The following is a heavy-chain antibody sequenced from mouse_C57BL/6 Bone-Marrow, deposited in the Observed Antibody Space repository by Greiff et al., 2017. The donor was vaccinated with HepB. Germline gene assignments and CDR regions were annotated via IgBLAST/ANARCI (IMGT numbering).Heavy chain of an antibody. V-gene: IGHV5-17*01. CDR1: GFTFSDYG. CDR3: ARESSSPFDY. CDR2: ISSGSSTI. J-gene: IGHJ2*01. D-gene: IGHD1-3*01. Sequence: EVKLMESGGGLVKPGGSLKLSCAASGFTFSDYGMHWVRQAPEKGLEWVAYISSGSSTIYYADTVKGRFTISRDNAKNTLFLQMTSLRSEDTAMYYCARESSSPFDYWGQGTTLTVSS.